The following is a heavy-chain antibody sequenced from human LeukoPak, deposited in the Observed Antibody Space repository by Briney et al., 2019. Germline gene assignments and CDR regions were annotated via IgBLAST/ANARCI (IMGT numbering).Heavy chain of an antibody. CDR1: GFTVSSNY. Sequence: PGGSLRLSCAASGFTVSSNYMSWVRQAPGKGLEWVSVIYSGGSTYYADSVKGRFTISRDNSKNTLYLQMNSLRAEDTAVYCCAREKPAQGLYYFDYWGQGTLVTVSS. V-gene: IGHV3-66*01. CDR2: IYSGGST. J-gene: IGHJ4*02. CDR3: AREKPAQGLYYFDY.